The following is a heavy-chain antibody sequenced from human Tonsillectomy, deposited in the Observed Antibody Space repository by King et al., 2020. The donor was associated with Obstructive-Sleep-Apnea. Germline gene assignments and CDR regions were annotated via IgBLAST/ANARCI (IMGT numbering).Heavy chain of an antibody. Sequence: EVQLVESGGGLVKPGGSLRLSCAASGFTFSSYSMNWVRQAPGRGLEWVSSISSSSSYIFYADSVKARFNISRDNAKNSLYLQMNSLRAEYTAVYYCARVSNNWNLGDWGQGTLVTVSS. CDR2: ISSSSSYI. V-gene: IGHV3-21*01. CDR1: GFTFSSYS. CDR3: ARVSNNWNLGD. D-gene: IGHD1-7*01. J-gene: IGHJ4*02.